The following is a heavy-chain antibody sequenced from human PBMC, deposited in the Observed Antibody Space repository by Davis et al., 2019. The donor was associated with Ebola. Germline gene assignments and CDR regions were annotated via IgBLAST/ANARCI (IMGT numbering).Heavy chain of an antibody. Sequence: ASVKVSCKASGYTFTSYGITWVRQAPGQGLEWMGWINPHNGNTNYAQNVQGRVTMTTDTSTSTAYMEVGSLRSDDTAVYYCARAIAAAGGWFDPWGQGTLVTVSS. CDR2: INPHNGNT. V-gene: IGHV1-18*04. CDR1: GYTFTSYG. D-gene: IGHD6-13*01. J-gene: IGHJ5*02. CDR3: ARAIAAAGGWFDP.